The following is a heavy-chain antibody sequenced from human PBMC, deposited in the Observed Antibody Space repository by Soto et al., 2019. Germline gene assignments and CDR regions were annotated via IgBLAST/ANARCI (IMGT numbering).Heavy chain of an antibody. J-gene: IGHJ4*02. D-gene: IGHD2-15*01. CDR2: IRTISSAI. Sequence: QLVESGGGLVQPGGSLRLSCAASGFTFSDYPMNWVRQAPGKGLEWVSSIRTISSAIYFADSGRGRFTISRDNARNSLYLQMTSLRDEDTAVYYCARETPAFDSWGQGTLVTVSS. CDR3: ARETPAFDS. V-gene: IGHV3-48*02. CDR1: GFTFSDYP.